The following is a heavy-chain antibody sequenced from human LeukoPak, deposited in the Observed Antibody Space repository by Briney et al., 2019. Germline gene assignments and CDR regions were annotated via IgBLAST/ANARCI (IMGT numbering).Heavy chain of an antibody. CDR1: GFTFRNAW. J-gene: IGHJ6*02. CDR2: IKSKSEGGTT. D-gene: IGHD6-19*01. V-gene: IGHV3-15*01. CDR3: AASSGYFYYYYNAMDV. Sequence: PGGSLRLSCAASGFTFRNAWMNWVRQAPGKGLEWVGRIKSKSEGGTTDYAAPVKGRFSISRDDSKDMLFLQMNSLKPEDTAVYFCAASSGYFYYYYNAMDVGGQGTTVTVSS.